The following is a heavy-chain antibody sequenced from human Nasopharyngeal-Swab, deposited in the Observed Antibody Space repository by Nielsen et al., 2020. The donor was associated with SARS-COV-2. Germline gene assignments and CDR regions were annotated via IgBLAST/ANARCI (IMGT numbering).Heavy chain of an antibody. Sequence: WICQPPGKGLEWMGFIHQSGSTTYSPSLKSRLTMSVDTSKNQFSLKLTSVTAADTALYYCARERTAPGTLYYFDYWGQGTPVTVSS. CDR3: ARERTAPGTLYYFDY. D-gene: IGHD1/OR15-1a*01. CDR2: IHQSGST. J-gene: IGHJ4*02. V-gene: IGHV4-30-4*01.